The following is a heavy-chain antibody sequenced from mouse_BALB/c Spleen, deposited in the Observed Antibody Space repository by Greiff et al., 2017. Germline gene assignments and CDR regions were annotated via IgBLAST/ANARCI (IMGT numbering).Heavy chain of an antibody. CDR2: ISDGGSYT. J-gene: IGHJ4*01. Sequence: EVKLMESGGGLVKPGGSLKLSCAASGFTFSDYYMYWVRQTPEKRLEWVATISDGGSYTYYPDSVKGRFTISRDNAKNNLYLQMSSLKSEDTAMYYCARDPTDGYPYYAMDYWGQGTSVTVSS. CDR3: ARDPTDGYPYYAMDY. CDR1: GFTFSDYY. V-gene: IGHV5-4*02. D-gene: IGHD2-3*01.